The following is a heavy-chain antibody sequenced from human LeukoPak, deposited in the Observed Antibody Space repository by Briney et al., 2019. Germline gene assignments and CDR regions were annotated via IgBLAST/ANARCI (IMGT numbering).Heavy chain of an antibody. CDR3: ARTAAGTIPLAY. J-gene: IGHJ4*02. Sequence: APVKVSCKASGGTFSSYGMSWVRQAPGQGLEWMGGIIPIFGTANYAQKFQGRVTITADKSTSTAYMELSSLRSEDTAVYYCARTAAGTIPLAYWGQGTLVTVS. D-gene: IGHD6-13*01. CDR1: GGTFSSYG. CDR2: IIPIFGTA. V-gene: IGHV1-69*06.